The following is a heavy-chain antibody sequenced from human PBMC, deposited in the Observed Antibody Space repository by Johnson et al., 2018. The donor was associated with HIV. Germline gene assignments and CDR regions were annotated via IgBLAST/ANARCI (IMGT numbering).Heavy chain of an antibody. CDR1: GFTLSNSG. CDR2: ISYDGSNT. J-gene: IGHJ3*02. V-gene: IGHV3-30*18. D-gene: IGHD4-17*01. CDR3: AKDQYRKLTTVAGI. Sequence: VPLVESGGGVVQPGRSLRLSCAASGFTLSNSGIHWVRQAPGQGLEWVALISYDGSNTYYADSVRGRFTLSRDNSKNTVYLQMNSLRAEDTAVYYCAKDQYRKLTTVAGIWGQGTMVTVSS.